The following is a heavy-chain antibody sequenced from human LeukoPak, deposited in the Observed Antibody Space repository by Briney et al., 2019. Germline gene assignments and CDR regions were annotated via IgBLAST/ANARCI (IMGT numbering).Heavy chain of an antibody. D-gene: IGHD4-23*01. J-gene: IGHJ6*03. V-gene: IGHV1-8*02. CDR1: GYTFTSYD. Sequence: ALVKLSCKASGYTFTSYDINWVRQATGQGLEWMGWMNPNSGNTGYAQKFQGRVAMTRNTSIRTAYMELSSLRAEDTAVYYCARGWVRTPNVNYYYYMDVWGKGTTVTVSS. CDR3: ARGWVRTPNVNYYYYMDV. CDR2: MNPNSGNT.